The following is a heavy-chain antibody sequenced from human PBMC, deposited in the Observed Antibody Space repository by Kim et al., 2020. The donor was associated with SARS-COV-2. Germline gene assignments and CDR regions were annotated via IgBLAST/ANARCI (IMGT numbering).Heavy chain of an antibody. CDR3: ARRSRDSSGSMRPKDY. CDR1: GGSISSSSYY. D-gene: IGHD3-22*01. CDR2: IYYSGST. Sequence: SETLSLTCTVSGGSISSSSYYWGWIRQPPGKGLEWIGSIYYSGSTYYNPSLKSRVTISVDTSKNQFSLKLSSVTAADTAVYYCARRSRDSSGSMRPKDYWGQGTLVTVSS. J-gene: IGHJ4*02. V-gene: IGHV4-39*01.